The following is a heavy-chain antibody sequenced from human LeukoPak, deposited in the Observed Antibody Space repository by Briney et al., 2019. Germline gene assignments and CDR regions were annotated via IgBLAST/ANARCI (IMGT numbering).Heavy chain of an antibody. J-gene: IGHJ4*02. D-gene: IGHD2-2*01. CDR2: INPNSGGT. V-gene: IGHV1-2*02. CDR1: GYTFTGYY. CDR3: ARQYQLLDNRFDY. Sequence: ASVKVSCKASGYTFTGYYMHWVRQAPGQGLEWMGWINPNSGGTNYAQKFQGRVTMTRDTSISTAYMELSRLRFDDTAVYYCARQYQLLDNRFDYWGQGTLVTVSS.